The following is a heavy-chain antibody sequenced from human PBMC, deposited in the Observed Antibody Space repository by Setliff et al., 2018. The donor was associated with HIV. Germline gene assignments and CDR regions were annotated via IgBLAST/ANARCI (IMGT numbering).Heavy chain of an antibody. CDR2: VYHSGKT. CDR1: GQFISDGYY. J-gene: IGHJ3*01. Sequence: LSLTCTVSGQFISDGYYWGWIRQPPGKGLEWIGSVYHSGKTYYNPSLKSRVTMSADTSKNQISLMLRSMTAADTAVYYCARDDGGYNYAEAFDVWGQGTMVTVSS. CDR3: ARDDGGYNYAEAFDV. D-gene: IGHD3-16*01. V-gene: IGHV4-38-2*02.